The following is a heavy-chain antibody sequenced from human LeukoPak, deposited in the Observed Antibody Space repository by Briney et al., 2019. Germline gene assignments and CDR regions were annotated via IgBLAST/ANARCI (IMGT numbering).Heavy chain of an antibody. Sequence: GGSLRLSCAASGFTFSSYAMSWVRQAPGKGLEWVSSISNSGGRTFYTDSVKGRFTISRDNSKITLYLQMNSLRAEDTAVYYCAKSYNGYESKPDYWGQGTLATVSS. CDR2: ISNSGGRT. V-gene: IGHV3-23*01. J-gene: IGHJ4*02. CDR3: AKSYNGYESKPDY. D-gene: IGHD5-12*01. CDR1: GFTFSSYA.